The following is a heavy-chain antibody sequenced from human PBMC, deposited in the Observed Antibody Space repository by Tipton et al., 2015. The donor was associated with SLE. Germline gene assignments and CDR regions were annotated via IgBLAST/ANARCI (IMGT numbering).Heavy chain of an antibody. CDR3: ASPPPYCGGDCYFDY. Sequence: TLSLTCTVSGASISTGGYYWSWFRQHPGKGLEWIGYIYFTGSTYYNPSLKSRVTISLDTSKNQFSLKLSSVTAADTALYYCASPPPYCGGDCYFDYWGQGALVTVSS. CDR2: IYFTGST. CDR1: GASISTGGYY. J-gene: IGHJ4*02. V-gene: IGHV4-31*03. D-gene: IGHD2-21*01.